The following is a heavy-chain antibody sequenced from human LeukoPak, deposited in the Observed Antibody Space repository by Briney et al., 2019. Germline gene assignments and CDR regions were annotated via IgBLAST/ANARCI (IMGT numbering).Heavy chain of an antibody. Sequence: GGSLRLSCSASGFTFSSYALHWVRQAPGKGLEWVAVIWYDGSNKYYADSVKGRFTISRDNSKNTLYLQMNSLRAEDTAVYYCARDTYSSSSSFDYWGQGTLVTVSS. J-gene: IGHJ4*02. CDR3: ARDTYSSSSSFDY. D-gene: IGHD6-13*01. V-gene: IGHV3-33*08. CDR1: GFTFSSYA. CDR2: IWYDGSNK.